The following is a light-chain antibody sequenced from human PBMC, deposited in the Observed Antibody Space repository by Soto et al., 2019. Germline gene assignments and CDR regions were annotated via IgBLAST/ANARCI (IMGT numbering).Light chain of an antibody. J-gene: IGLJ2*01. CDR2: DVS. CDR1: SSDVGGYNY. V-gene: IGLV2-14*01. Sequence: QSVLTQPASVSGSPGQSITISCTGTSSDVGGYNYVSWYQQQPGKAPKLMIYDVSNRPSGVSNRFSGSKSGNTASLTISGLQAEDEADYYCSSYTSSSTLGHVVFGGGTKLTVL. CDR3: SSYTSSSTLGHVV.